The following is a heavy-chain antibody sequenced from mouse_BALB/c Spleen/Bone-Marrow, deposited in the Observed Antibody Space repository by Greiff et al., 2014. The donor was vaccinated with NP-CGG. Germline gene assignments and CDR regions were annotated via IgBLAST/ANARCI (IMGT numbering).Heavy chain of an antibody. CDR2: ICSGGHDT. Sequence: DVKLVESGGGLVKPGGSLKLSCAASGFTFSSYSMSWVRQTPEKRLEWVATICSGGHDTYYPDSVKGRFTISRDNATNTLYLQTNSLKSEDTAMDYCSNDGDYDYSYGFDYWGQGTTLTVSS. J-gene: IGHJ2*01. V-gene: IGHV5-6-4*01. CDR1: GFTFSSYS. CDR3: SNDGDYDYSYGFDY. D-gene: IGHD2-4*01.